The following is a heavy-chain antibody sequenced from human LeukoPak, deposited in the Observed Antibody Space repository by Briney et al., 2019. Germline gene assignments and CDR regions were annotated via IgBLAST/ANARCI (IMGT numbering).Heavy chain of an antibody. CDR3: AREVAAAGTIWFDP. Sequence: SEALSLTCTVSGGSISSYYWSWIRQPPGKGLEWIGYIYYNGSTNYNPSLKSRVTISVDTSKNQFSLKLSSVTAADTAVYYCAREVAAAGTIWFDPWGQGTLVTVSS. V-gene: IGHV4-59*01. CDR1: GGSISSYY. J-gene: IGHJ5*02. CDR2: IYYNGST. D-gene: IGHD6-13*01.